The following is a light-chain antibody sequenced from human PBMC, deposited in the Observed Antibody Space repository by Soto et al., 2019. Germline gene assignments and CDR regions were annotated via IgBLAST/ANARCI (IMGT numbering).Light chain of an antibody. CDR1: QTITNY. J-gene: IGKJ4*01. CDR3: HQTYSPPLT. V-gene: IGKV1-39*01. Sequence: EIQMTQSPSSLSASVGDRVTITCRASQTITNYLNWYQQKPGKTPKLLIYHASNLQTGVPSRFSGSGSGTDFTLTITSLQPEDFATYFCHQTYSPPLTFGGWTKMEIK. CDR2: HAS.